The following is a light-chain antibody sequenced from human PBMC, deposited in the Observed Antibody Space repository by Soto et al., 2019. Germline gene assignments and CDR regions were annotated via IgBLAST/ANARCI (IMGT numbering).Light chain of an antibody. CDR3: QQSYSVPR. J-gene: IGKJ1*01. Sequence: DIQMTQSPSSLSASVGDRVTITCRASRSISNYLNWYQQKSGKAPRLLIYAASSLQPGVPSRFSGTGTGTAFTLTITSLQPEESATYYCQQSYSVPRFGQGARVDLK. CDR2: AAS. V-gene: IGKV1-39*01. CDR1: RSISNY.